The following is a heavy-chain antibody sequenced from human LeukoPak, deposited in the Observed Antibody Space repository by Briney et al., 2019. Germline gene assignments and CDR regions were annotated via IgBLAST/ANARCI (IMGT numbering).Heavy chain of an antibody. V-gene: IGHV1-18*01. J-gene: IGHJ5*02. CDR3: ARDLGAGRSDP. Sequence: ASVKVSCKASGYTFSNHGFNWVRQAPGQGLEWMGWIYNGNTDYAQNLQGRLTMTPNTSTSTAYMELRSLRFDDTAVYYCARDLGAGRSDPWGQGTLVTVSS. D-gene: IGHD1-26*01. CDR2: IYNGNT. CDR1: GYTFSNHG.